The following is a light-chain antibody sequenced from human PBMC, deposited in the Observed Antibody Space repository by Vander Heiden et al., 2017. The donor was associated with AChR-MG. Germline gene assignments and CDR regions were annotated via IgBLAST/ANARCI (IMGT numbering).Light chain of an antibody. J-gene: IGKJ3*01. Sequence: EIVLTQSPGTLSLSPGERATLSCRASQSVSSSYLAWYQQKPGQAPRLLIYGASSRATGIPDRFSGSGYGTDFTLTISIREPEDFAVYYCQQYGSSSIFTFGHGTKVDIK. V-gene: IGKV3-20*01. CDR3: QQYGSSSIFT. CDR1: QSVSSSY. CDR2: GAS.